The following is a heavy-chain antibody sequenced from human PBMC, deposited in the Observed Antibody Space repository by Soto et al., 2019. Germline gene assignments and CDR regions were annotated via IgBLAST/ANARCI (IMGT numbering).Heavy chain of an antibody. CDR1: GFTFSSYG. V-gene: IGHV3-30*18. Sequence: GGSLRLSCAASGFTFSSYGMHWVRQAPGKGLEWVAVISYDGSNKYYADSVKGRFTISRDNSKNTLYLQMNSLSAEDTAVYYCAKDKGHFWSGYYFDYWGQGTLVTVSS. CDR2: ISYDGSNK. D-gene: IGHD3-3*02. CDR3: AKDKGHFWSGYYFDY. J-gene: IGHJ4*02.